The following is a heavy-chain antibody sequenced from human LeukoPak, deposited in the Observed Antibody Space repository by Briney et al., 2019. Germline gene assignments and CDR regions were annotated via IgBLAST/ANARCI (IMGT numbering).Heavy chain of an antibody. V-gene: IGHV3-9*01. D-gene: IGHD1-26*01. CDR2: ISWNSGSI. CDR3: AKGSTGSFLTDY. Sequence: GESLRLSCAASGFTFDDYAMHWVRQAPGKGLEWVSGISWNSGSIGYADSVKGRFTISRDNAKKSLFLQMNSLRAEDTALYYCAKGSTGSFLTDYWGQGTLVTVSS. CDR1: GFTFDDYA. J-gene: IGHJ4*02.